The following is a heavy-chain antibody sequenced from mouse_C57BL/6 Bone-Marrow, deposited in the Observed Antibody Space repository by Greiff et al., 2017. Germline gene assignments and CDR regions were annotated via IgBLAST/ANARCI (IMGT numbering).Heavy chain of an antibody. CDR3: ARGGGLRPDY. J-gene: IGHJ2*01. D-gene: IGHD2-4*01. V-gene: IGHV1-69*01. CDR2: IDPSDSYT. Sequence: VKLMESGAELVMPGASVKLSCKASGYTFTSYWMHWVKQRPGQGLEWIGEIDPSDSYTNYNQKFKGKSTLTVDKSSSTAYMQLSSLTSEDSAVYYCARGGGLRPDYWGQGTTLTVSS. CDR1: GYTFTSYW.